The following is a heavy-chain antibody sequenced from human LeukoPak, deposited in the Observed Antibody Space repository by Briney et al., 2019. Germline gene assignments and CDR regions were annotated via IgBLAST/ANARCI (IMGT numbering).Heavy chain of an antibody. V-gene: IGHV1-69*05. D-gene: IGHD4-17*01. CDR2: IIPIFGTA. Sequence: ASVKVSCKASGGTFSSYAISWVRQAPGQGLEWMGGIIPIFGTANYAQKLQGRVTITTDESTSTAYMELSSLRSEDTAVCYCARDYGDYVYAFDIRGQGTMVTVSS. CDR3: ARDYGDYVYAFDI. CDR1: GGTFSSYA. J-gene: IGHJ3*02.